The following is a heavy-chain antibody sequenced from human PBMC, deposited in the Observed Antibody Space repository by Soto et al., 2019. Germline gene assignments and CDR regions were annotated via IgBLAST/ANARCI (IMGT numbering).Heavy chain of an antibody. CDR1: GFTFSSYS. J-gene: IGHJ2*01. CDR3: ARVSLVGATLVWYFDL. CDR2: ISSSSSTI. D-gene: IGHD1-26*01. Sequence: EVQLVESGGGLVQPGGSLRLSCAASGFTFSSYSMNWVRQAPGKGLEWVSYISSSSSTIYYADAVKGRFTISRDNAKNSRDLQMNSVRDEDTAVYYCARVSLVGATLVWYFDLWGRGTLVTVSS. V-gene: IGHV3-48*02.